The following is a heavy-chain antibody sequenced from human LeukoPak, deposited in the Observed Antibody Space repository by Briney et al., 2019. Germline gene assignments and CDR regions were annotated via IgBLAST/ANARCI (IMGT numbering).Heavy chain of an antibody. D-gene: IGHD6-13*01. CDR1: GGSISSSNW. CDR3: ARFDGSSRSYYYYGMDV. J-gene: IGHJ6*02. Sequence: SETLSLTCAVSGGSISSSNWWSWVRQPPGKGLEWIGEIYHSGSTNYNPSLKSRVTISVDKSKNQFSLKLSSVTAADTAVYYCARFDGSSRSYYYYGMDVWGQGTTVTVSS. CDR2: IYHSGST. V-gene: IGHV4-4*02.